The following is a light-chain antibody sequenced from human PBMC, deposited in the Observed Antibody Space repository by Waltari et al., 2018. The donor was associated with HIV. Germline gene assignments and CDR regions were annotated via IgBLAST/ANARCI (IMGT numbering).Light chain of an antibody. CDR3: QQRTNWPPYS. Sequence: DIQMTQSPSSLSASVGDRVTITCRASQGIRNDLGWYQQKPGKAPRRLIYAASSLQSGVPSRFSGSGSGTEFTLTISSLQPEDFAVYYCQQRTNWPPYSFGQGTKLEIK. J-gene: IGKJ2*03. V-gene: IGKV1-17*01. CDR1: QGIRND. CDR2: AAS.